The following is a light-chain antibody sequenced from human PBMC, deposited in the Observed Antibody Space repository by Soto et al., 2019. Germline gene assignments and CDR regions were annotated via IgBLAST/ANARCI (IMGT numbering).Light chain of an antibody. Sequence: AVLLTQSPSSFSASTGDRATITCRASQDIHNYLAWYQQVPGKAPKLLLYAASILETGVPSRFSGSGSGTDFPLTSVGLQSEDFVTYFCQRYYNYPGSSGQGSKVE. J-gene: IGKJ1*01. V-gene: IGKV1-8*01. CDR2: AAS. CDR1: QDIHNY. CDR3: QRYYNYPGS.